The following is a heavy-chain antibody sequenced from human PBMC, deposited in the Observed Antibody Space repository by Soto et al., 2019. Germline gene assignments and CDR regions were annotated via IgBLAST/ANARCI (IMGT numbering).Heavy chain of an antibody. CDR3: ARDRSYAMEV. CDR1: GFSIRDYW. J-gene: IGHJ6*02. Sequence: GGSLRLSCEASGFSIRDYWMHLVRQAPGEGLVWVSCINGDASSTTYADSVKGRFTISRDDAKNTVYLQMTSLRAEDTAVYFCARDRSYAMEVWGQGTRVTVSS. CDR2: INGDASST. V-gene: IGHV3-74*01.